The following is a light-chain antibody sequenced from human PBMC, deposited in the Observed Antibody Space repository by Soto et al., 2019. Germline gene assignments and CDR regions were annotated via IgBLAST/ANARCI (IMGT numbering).Light chain of an antibody. J-gene: IGLJ2*01. Sequence: QSALTQPPSASGSPGQSVTISCTGTSSDVGGYNYVSWYRRHPGKAPKLMIYEVSKRPSGVPDRFSGSKSGNTASLTVSGLQAQDEADYYCSSYAGSHTLVVFGGGTKLTVL. CDR1: SSDVGGYNY. V-gene: IGLV2-8*01. CDR2: EVS. CDR3: SSYAGSHTLVV.